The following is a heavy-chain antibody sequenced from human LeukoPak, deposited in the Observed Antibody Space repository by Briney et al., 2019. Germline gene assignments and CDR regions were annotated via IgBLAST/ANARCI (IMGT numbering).Heavy chain of an antibody. V-gene: IGHV4-39*01. CDR1: GVSIRSDTYY. Sequence: SETLSLTCIVSGVSIRSDTYYWGWIRQPPGKGLEWIGNYHNGNSYYNPSLKSRVTISEDTSGNQFSLRVTSVTAADTAGYYCARLWDSTGLYFYYYMDVWGEGTTVTVSS. J-gene: IGHJ6*03. D-gene: IGHD6-25*01. CDR2: YHNGNS. CDR3: ARLWDSTGLYFYYYMDV.